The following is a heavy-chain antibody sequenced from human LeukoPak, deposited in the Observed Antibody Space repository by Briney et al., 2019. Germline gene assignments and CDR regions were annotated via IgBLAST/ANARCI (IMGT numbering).Heavy chain of an antibody. V-gene: IGHV4-59*05. J-gene: IGHJ4*02. CDR1: GGSISSYY. Sequence: SETLSLTCTVSGGSISSYYWSWIRQPAGKGLEWIGSIYYSGSTYYNPSLKSRVTISVDTSKNQFSLKLSSVTAADTAVYYCARGGGGYYNYFDYWGQGTLVTVSS. CDR3: ARGGGGYYNYFDY. D-gene: IGHD3-22*01. CDR2: IYYSGST.